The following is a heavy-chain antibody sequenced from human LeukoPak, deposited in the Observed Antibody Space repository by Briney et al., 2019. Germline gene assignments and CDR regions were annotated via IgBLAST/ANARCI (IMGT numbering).Heavy chain of an antibody. J-gene: IGHJ4*02. Sequence: GGSLRLSCGASGFTFSEYWMSWVRQAPGRGPEWVANIKGDGSKIYYVDSVKGRFTISRDNDKNSLYLQMNNLRVEDTAVYHCARDGSCFDFSGQGALVTVSS. V-gene: IGHV3-7*01. CDR3: ARDGSCFDF. D-gene: IGHD2-15*01. CDR2: IKGDGSKI. CDR1: GFTFSEYW.